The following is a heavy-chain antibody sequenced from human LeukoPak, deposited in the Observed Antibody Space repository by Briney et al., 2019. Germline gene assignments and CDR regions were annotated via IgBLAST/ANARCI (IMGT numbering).Heavy chain of an antibody. J-gene: IGHJ4*02. CDR2: INPNSGGT. CDR3: ARDARFGEFYSDY. Sequence: GASVKVSCKASGYTFTGYYMHWVRQAPGQGLEWMGWINPNSGGTNYAQKFQGRVTMTRDTSISTAYMELSRLRSDDTAVYYCARDARFGEFYSDYWGQGTLVTVSS. V-gene: IGHV1-2*02. CDR1: GYTFTGYY. D-gene: IGHD3-10*01.